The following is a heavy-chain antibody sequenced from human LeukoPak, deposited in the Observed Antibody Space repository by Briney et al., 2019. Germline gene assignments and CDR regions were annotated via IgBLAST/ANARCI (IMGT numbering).Heavy chain of an antibody. CDR3: ASGVYIAAAQYAY. J-gene: IGHJ4*02. V-gene: IGHV4-59*01. D-gene: IGHD6-13*01. CDR1: GGSISSYY. Sequence: SETLSLTCTVSGGSISSYYWSWIRQPPGKGLEWIGYIYYSGTTNYNPSLKSRVTISVDTSKNQFSLKLSSVTAADTAVYYCASGVYIAAAQYAYWGQGTLVTVSS. CDR2: IYYSGTT.